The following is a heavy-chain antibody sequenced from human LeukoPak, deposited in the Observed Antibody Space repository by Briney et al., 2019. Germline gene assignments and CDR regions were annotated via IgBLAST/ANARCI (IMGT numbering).Heavy chain of an antibody. D-gene: IGHD4-23*01. CDR1: GFTFSGYG. CDR2: IHYDGSDK. J-gene: IGHJ4*02. V-gene: IGHV3-30*02. Sequence: PGGSLRLSCAASGFTFSGYGMHWVRQAPGKGLEWVAFIHYDGSDKYYADSVKGRFNISRDNSKNTLYLQMNSLRAEDKAVYYCAKDLGNSFDYWGQGTLVTVSS. CDR3: AKDLGNSFDY.